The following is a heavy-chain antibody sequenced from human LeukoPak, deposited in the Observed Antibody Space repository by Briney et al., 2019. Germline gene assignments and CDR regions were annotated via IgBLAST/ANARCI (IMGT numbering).Heavy chain of an antibody. CDR3: ASRKLVAAGNWFDP. J-gene: IGHJ5*02. Sequence: SGTLSLTCAVSGGSLSSSNWWNWVRLPPGKGLEWIGEIYHSGNTYDNPSLKSRVTISVDKSKNQFSLKLSSVTAADTAVYYCASRKLVAAGNWFDPWGQGTLVTVSS. CDR1: GGSLSSSNW. V-gene: IGHV4-4*02. D-gene: IGHD2-15*01. CDR2: IYHSGNT.